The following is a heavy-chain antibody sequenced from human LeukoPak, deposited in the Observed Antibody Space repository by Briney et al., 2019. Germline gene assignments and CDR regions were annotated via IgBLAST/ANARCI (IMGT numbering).Heavy chain of an antibody. CDR1: GYTFTGYY. Sequence: ASVKVSCKASGYTFTGYYMHWVRQAPGQGLEWMGWINPNSGGTNYAQKFQGRVTMTRDTSISTAYMELSRLRSDDTAVYYCYNGSYYGSGSYYMPGYYYGMDVWGQGTTVTVSS. V-gene: IGHV1-2*02. J-gene: IGHJ6*02. D-gene: IGHD3-10*01. CDR2: INPNSGGT. CDR3: YNGSYYGSGSYYMPGYYYGMDV.